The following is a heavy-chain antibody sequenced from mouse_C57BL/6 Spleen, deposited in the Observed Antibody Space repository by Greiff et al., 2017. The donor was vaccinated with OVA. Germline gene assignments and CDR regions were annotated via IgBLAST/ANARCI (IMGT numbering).Heavy chain of an antibody. CDR3: ARWGGNYWFAY. CDR1: GYTFTSYW. CDR2: IDPSDSYT. J-gene: IGHJ3*01. Sequence: VQLQQPGAELVMPGASVKLSCKASGYTFTSYWMHWVKQRPGQGLEWIGEIDPSDSYTNYNQKFKGKSTLTVDKSSSTAYMQLSSLTSEDSAVYYCARWGGNYWFAYWGQGTLVTVSA. V-gene: IGHV1-69*01. D-gene: IGHD2-1*01.